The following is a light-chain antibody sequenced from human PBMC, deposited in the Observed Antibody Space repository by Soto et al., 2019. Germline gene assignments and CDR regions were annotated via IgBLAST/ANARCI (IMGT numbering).Light chain of an antibody. CDR1: SSDVGSYNR. V-gene: IGLV2-18*01. J-gene: IGLJ1*01. CDR3: SLYISGSTYV. CDR2: EVN. Sequence: LTQPASVSGSPGQSVTISCTGTSSDVGSYNRLSWYQQPPGTAPKLIMYEVNTRPSGVPDRFSGSKSGSTASLTISGLQAEDEADYYCSLYISGSTYVFGTGTKVTVL.